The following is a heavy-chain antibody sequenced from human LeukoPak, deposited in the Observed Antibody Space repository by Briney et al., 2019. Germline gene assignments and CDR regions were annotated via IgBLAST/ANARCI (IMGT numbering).Heavy chain of an antibody. CDR3: ARGQLKAAPDESYYFDY. V-gene: IGHV1-46*01. CDR2: INPSGGST. J-gene: IGHJ4*02. D-gene: IGHD6-6*01. CDR1: GYTFTSYY. Sequence: GASVKVSCKASGYTFTSYYMHWVRQAPGQGLEWMGIINPSGGSTSYAQKFQGRVTMTRDMSTSTVYMELSSLRSDDTAVYYCARGQLKAAPDESYYFDYWGQGTLVTVSS.